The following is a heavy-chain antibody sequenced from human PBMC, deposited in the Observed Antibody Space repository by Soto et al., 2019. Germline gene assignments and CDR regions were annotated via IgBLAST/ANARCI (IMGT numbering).Heavy chain of an antibody. J-gene: IGHJ6*02. Sequence: SVKVPCNASGYTFTSCYMRWVRQATGQGLEWMGIINPSGGSTSYAQKFQGRVTMTRDTSTSTVYMELSSLRSEDTAVYYCARARHDSSGFKRPQYGMDVWGQGTTVNVSS. D-gene: IGHD3-22*01. CDR3: ARARHDSSGFKRPQYGMDV. V-gene: IGHV1-46*01. CDR2: INPSGGST. CDR1: GYTFTSCY.